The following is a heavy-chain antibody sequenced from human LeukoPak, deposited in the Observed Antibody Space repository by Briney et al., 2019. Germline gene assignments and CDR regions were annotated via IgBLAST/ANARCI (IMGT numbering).Heavy chain of an antibody. D-gene: IGHD5-18*01. CDR2: ISAYNGNT. V-gene: IGHV1-18*01. CDR1: GYTFTSYG. Sequence: ASVKVSCTASGYTFTSYGISWVRQAPGQGLEWMGWISAYNGNTNYAQKLQGRVTLTTDTSTSTPYMELRGPRADDTAAYYCARSGRSGRSSYAITHNYYYYSMDVWGHGTTVTVSS. CDR3: ARSGRSGRSSYAITHNYYYYSMDV. J-gene: IGHJ6*02.